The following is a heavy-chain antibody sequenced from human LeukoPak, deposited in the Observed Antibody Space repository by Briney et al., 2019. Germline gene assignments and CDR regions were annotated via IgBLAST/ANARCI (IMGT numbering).Heavy chain of an antibody. D-gene: IGHD3-3*01. V-gene: IGHV3-30-3*01. Sequence: PGGSLRLSCAASGFTFSSYAMHWVRQAPGKGLEWVAVISYDGSNKYYADFVKGRFTISRDNSKNTLYLQMNSLRAEDTAVYYCARDGEADFWSGYPIDYWGQGTLVTVSS. CDR3: ARDGEADFWSGYPIDY. CDR1: GFTFSSYA. J-gene: IGHJ4*02. CDR2: ISYDGSNK.